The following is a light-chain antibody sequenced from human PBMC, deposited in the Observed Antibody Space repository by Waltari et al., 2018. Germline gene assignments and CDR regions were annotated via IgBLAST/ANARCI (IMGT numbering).Light chain of an antibody. J-gene: IGKJ3*01. Sequence: EIVLTQSPATLSLSPGERATLSCRASQGVSSYLAWYQQKPGQAPRLLIYDASNRATGIPARFSGSGSGTDFTLTISSLEPEDFAVYYCQQRSNWRFTFGPGTKVEIK. CDR3: QQRSNWRFT. V-gene: IGKV3-11*01. CDR2: DAS. CDR1: QGVSSY.